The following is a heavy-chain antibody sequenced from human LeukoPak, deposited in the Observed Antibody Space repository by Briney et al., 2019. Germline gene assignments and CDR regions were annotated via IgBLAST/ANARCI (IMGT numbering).Heavy chain of an antibody. Sequence: ASVKVSCNASGYTFTSYGISRVRQAPGQGLEWMGWISAYNGNTNYAQKLQGRVTMTTDTSTSTAYMELRSLRSDDSAVYYCARVGSSSWYFQHWGQGTLVTVSS. J-gene: IGHJ1*01. CDR2: ISAYNGNT. CDR1: GYTFTSYG. CDR3: ARVGSSSWYFQH. V-gene: IGHV1-18*04. D-gene: IGHD6-13*01.